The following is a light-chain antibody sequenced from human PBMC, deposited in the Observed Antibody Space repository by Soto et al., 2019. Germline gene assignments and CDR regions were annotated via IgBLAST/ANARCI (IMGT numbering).Light chain of an antibody. Sequence: QSALTQPPSASGSPGQSVTISCTGTGSDIGAYNYVSWYQQYPGKAPKVMIYDVIKRPSGVPDRFSGSKSGNTASLTVSGLRADDEADYYCAGWDDSLISPVFGGGTKLTVL. CDR2: DVI. V-gene: IGLV2-8*01. CDR1: GSDIGAYNY. CDR3: AGWDDSLISPV. J-gene: IGLJ3*02.